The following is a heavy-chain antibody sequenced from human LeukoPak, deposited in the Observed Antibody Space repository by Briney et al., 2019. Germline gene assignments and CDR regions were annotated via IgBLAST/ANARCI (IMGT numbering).Heavy chain of an antibody. CDR2: IVGSGGST. J-gene: IGHJ6*03. V-gene: IGHV3-23*01. Sequence: GGSLRLSCAASGFTVSSNYMSWVRQAPGKGLEWVSAIVGSGGSTYYADSVKGRFTISRDNSKNTLYLQMNSLRAEDTAVYYCAKGDDYGYYYYMDVWGKGTTVTISS. CDR3: AKGDDYGYYYYMDV. CDR1: GFTVSSNY.